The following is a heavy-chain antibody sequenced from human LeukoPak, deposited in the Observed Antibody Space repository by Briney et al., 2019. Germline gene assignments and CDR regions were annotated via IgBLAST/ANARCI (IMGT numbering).Heavy chain of an antibody. J-gene: IGHJ6*04. CDR3: ARSRFLDV. D-gene: IGHD3-3*01. CDR2: LNTYNGNA. CDR1: GYTFTTIG. V-gene: IGHV1-18*01. Sequence: ASVKVSCKTSGYTFTTIGISWVRQAPGQGLERMGWLNTYNGNANYAQKLQGRVTMTTDTSTSTAYMDLRSLRSDDTAVYYCARSRFLDVWGKGTTVTVSS.